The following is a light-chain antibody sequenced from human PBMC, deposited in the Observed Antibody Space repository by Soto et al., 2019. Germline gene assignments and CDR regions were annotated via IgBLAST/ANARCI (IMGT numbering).Light chain of an antibody. Sequence: EIVLTQSPGTLSLSSGERATLSCRASQSVRSNYLAWYQQKPGQAPRLLIYGASSRATGIPDRFGRSGSGTDFTLTISRLEPEDFAVYYCQQYASSPLTFGGGIKVEIK. V-gene: IGKV3-20*01. CDR2: GAS. CDR1: QSVRSNY. CDR3: QQYASSPLT. J-gene: IGKJ4*01.